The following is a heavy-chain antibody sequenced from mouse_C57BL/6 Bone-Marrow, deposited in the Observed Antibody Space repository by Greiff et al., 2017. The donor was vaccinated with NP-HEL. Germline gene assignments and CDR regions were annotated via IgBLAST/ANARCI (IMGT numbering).Heavy chain of an antibody. Sequence: EAGGGLVQPKGSLKLSCAASGFSFNTYAMNWVRQAPGKGLEWVARIRSKSNNYATYYADSVKDRFTISRDDSESMLYLQMNNLKTEDTAMYYCVRPKSQRDAMDDWGQGTSVTVSS. CDR1: GFSFNTYA. CDR2: IRSKSNNYAT. J-gene: IGHJ4*01. V-gene: IGHV10-1*01. CDR3: VRPKSQRDAMDD.